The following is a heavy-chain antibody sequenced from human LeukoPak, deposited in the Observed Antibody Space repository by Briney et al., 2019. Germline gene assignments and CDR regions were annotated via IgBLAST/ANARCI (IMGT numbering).Heavy chain of an antibody. Sequence: SVKVSCKASGGTFSSYAISWVRQAPGQGLEWMGGIIPIFGTANYAQKFQGGVTITTDESTSTAYMELSSLRSEDTAVYYCATELAYCGGDCYSGFDYWGQGTLVTVSS. V-gene: IGHV1-69*05. J-gene: IGHJ4*02. CDR2: IIPIFGTA. CDR1: GGTFSSYA. CDR3: ATELAYCGGDCYSGFDY. D-gene: IGHD2-21*02.